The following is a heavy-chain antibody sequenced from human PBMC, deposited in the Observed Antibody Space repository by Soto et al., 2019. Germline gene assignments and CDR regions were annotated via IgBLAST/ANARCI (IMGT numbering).Heavy chain of an antibody. J-gene: IGHJ5*02. CDR2: IDPSDSYT. CDR3: ARPIVPAAMEGFDP. Sequence: GEPLKISSKGSGCSFTSYWISWVRQMPGKGLEWMGRIDPSDSYTNYSPSFQGHVTISADKSISTAYLQWSSLKASDTAMYYCARPIVPAAMEGFDPWGQGTLVTVSS. CDR1: GCSFTSYW. D-gene: IGHD2-2*01. V-gene: IGHV5-10-1*01.